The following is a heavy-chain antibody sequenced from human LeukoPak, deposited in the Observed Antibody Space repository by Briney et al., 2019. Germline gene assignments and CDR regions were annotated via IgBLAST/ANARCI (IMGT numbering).Heavy chain of an antibody. CDR2: IYHSGTT. V-gene: IGHV4-59*08. J-gene: IGHJ4*02. D-gene: IGHD3-10*01. CDR1: GGSISSYY. Sequence: SETLSLTCTVSGGSISSYYWSWIRQPPGKGLEWIGGIYHSGTTYYNPSLKSRVTISVDTSKNQFSLNLTPVTATDTAVYYCARGEWPGYLFDFWGQGTLVTVSS. CDR3: ARGEWPGYLFDF.